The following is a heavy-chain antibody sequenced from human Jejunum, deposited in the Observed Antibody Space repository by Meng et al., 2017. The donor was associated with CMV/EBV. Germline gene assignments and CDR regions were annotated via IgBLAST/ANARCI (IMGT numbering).Heavy chain of an antibody. V-gene: IGHV4-59*01. Sequence: CSVSGGSIDNYYWSWIRQPPGEGLQSIGYIYYSGSTNYNPFFKSRLTISVDRSKSQFSLDLTSVTTADTAVYYCVRGMYGRGYFDSWGQGMLVTVSS. J-gene: IGHJ4*02. CDR2: IYYSGST. CDR3: VRGMYGRGYFDS. CDR1: GGSIDNYY. D-gene: IGHD2-15*01.